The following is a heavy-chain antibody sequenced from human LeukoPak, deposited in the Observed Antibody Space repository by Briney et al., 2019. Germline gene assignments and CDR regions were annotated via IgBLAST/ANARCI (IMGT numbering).Heavy chain of an antibody. Sequence: PGGSLRLSCAASGFTFSNYWMSWVRQAPGRGLEWVANIKQDGSVKHYVDSVKGRFTISRDNSKNSVYLQMNSLRAEDTAVYYCARIGYSSSSFDYWGQGTLVTVSS. CDR3: ARIGYSSSSFDY. D-gene: IGHD6-6*01. CDR1: GFTFSNYW. J-gene: IGHJ4*02. V-gene: IGHV3-7*01. CDR2: IKQDGSVK.